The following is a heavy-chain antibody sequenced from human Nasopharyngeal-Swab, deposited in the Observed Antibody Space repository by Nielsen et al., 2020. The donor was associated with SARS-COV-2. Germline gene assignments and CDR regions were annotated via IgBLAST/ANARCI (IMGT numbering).Heavy chain of an antibody. D-gene: IGHD5-18*01. CDR3: ARLTAGAYYYYYCGMDV. V-gene: IGHV5-51*01. CDR2: IYPGDSDN. J-gene: IGHJ6*02. Sequence: VRQMPGKGLEWMGIIYPGDSDNRYSPSFQGQVTISADKSISNAYLQWSSLKASDTAMYYCARLTAGAYYYYYCGMDVWGQGTTVTVSS.